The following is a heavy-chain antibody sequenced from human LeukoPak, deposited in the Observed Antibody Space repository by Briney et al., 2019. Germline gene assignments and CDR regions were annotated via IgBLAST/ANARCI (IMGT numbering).Heavy chain of an antibody. J-gene: IGHJ6*02. Sequence: GGSLRLSCAASGFTFSSYAMHWVRQAPGKGLEWVAVISYDGSNKYYADSVKGRFTISRDSSKNTLSLQMNSLGPEDTAVYFCARERSNNRHAYYDMDVWGQGTTVTVSS. CDR1: GFTFSSYA. CDR2: ISYDGSNK. D-gene: IGHD1/OR15-1a*01. CDR3: ARERSNNRHAYYDMDV. V-gene: IGHV3-30-3*01.